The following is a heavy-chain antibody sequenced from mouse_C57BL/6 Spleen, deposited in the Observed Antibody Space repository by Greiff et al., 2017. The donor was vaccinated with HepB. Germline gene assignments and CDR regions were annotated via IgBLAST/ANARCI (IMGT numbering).Heavy chain of an antibody. CDR1: GYTFTSYW. CDR2: IYPGSGST. Sequence: VQLQQPGAELVKPGASVKMSCKASGYTFTSYWITWVKQRPGQGLEWIGDIYPGSGSTNYNEKFKSKATLTVDTSSSTAYMQLSSLTSEDSAVYYCAKEDYYGSSWDYWGQGTTLTVSS. J-gene: IGHJ2*01. D-gene: IGHD1-1*01. CDR3: AKEDYYGSSWDY. V-gene: IGHV1-55*01.